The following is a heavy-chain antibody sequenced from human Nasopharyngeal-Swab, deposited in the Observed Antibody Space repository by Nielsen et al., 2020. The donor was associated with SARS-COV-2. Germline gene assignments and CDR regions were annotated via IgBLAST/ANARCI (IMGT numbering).Heavy chain of an antibody. D-gene: IGHD3-10*01. CDR1: GFTFSSYS. J-gene: IGHJ5*02. Sequence: GGSLRLSCAASGFTFSSYSMNWVRQAPGKGLEWVSSISSSSSYIYYADSVKGRFTISRDNAKNSLYLQMNSLRAEDTAVYYCAREEITMVRGVIILDWFDPWGQGTLVTVSS. CDR3: AREEITMVRGVIILDWFDP. CDR2: ISSSSSYI. V-gene: IGHV3-21*01.